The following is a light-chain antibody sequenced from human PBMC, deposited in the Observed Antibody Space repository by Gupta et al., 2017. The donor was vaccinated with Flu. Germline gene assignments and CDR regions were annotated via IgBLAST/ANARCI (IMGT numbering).Light chain of an antibody. V-gene: IGKV1-33*01. CDR2: DAS. CDR3: EQYENLHQEGLT. CDR1: QDISNY. Sequence: DIQMTQSPSSLSASVGDRVTITCQASQDISNYLNWYQQKPGKAPKLLIYDASNLETGVPSRVSGSGSGIDGTVIISSLQPEESATYYCEQYENLHQEGLTFGGGTKVEIK. J-gene: IGKJ4*01.